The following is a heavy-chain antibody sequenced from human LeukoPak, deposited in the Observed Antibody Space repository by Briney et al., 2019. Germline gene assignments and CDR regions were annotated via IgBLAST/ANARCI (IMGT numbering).Heavy chain of an antibody. D-gene: IGHD3-22*01. Sequence: ASETLSLTCTVSGGSISSYYWSWIRQPPGKGLEWIGYIYYSGSTNYNPSLKSRVTISVDTSKNQFSLKPSSVTAADTAVYYCARVLYYYDSSGYYYAPSYFDYWGQGTLVTVSS. CDR3: ARVLYYYDSSGYYYAPSYFDY. J-gene: IGHJ4*02. CDR1: GGSISSYY. V-gene: IGHV4-59*01. CDR2: IYYSGST.